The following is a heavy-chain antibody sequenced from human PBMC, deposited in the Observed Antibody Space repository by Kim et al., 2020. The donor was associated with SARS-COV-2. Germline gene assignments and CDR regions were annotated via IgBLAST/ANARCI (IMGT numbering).Heavy chain of an antibody. CDR3: ARADEYHLNLFDP. Sequence: ASVKVSCKASGYTFSNYVMHWVRRAPGQGLEWMGWIKLGNGDTKYSRKFQGRVTMTWDTSASTAYMELSSLRSEDTAVYYCARADEYHLNLFDPWGQGT. J-gene: IGHJ5*02. CDR2: IKLGNGDT. CDR1: GYTFSNYV. V-gene: IGHV1-3*01. D-gene: IGHD2-2*01.